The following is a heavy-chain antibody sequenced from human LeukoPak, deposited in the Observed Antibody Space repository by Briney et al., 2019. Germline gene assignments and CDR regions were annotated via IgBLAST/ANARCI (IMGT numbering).Heavy chain of an antibody. CDR2: IKQDGSEK. CDR3: ARFICFGELYGAGFYS. V-gene: IGHV3-7*01. Sequence: PGGSLRLSCAASGFTFSSYWMSWFRQAPGKGLEWVANIKQDGSEKYYVDSVKGRFTISRDNAKNSLYLQMNSLRAEDTAVYYCARFICFGELYGAGFYSWGDGTLFSVSP. D-gene: IGHD3-10*01. CDR1: GFTFSSYW. J-gene: IGHJ4*03.